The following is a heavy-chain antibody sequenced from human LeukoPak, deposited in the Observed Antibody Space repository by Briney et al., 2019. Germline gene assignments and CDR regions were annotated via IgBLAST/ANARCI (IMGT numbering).Heavy chain of an antibody. J-gene: IGHJ6*02. CDR2: IDPSDSYT. Sequence: GESLRISCKGSGYSFTSYWISWVRQMPGKGLEWMGRIDPSDSYTNYSPSFQGHVTISADKSISTAYMQWSSLKASDTAMYYCASVDNYYYYYGMDVWGQGTTVTVSS. D-gene: IGHD2-21*01. CDR3: ASVDNYYYYYGMDV. V-gene: IGHV5-10-1*01. CDR1: GYSFTSYW.